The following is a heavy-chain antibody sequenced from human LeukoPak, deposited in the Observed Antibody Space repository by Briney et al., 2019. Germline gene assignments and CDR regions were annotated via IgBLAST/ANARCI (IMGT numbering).Heavy chain of an antibody. CDR2: INEDGSAK. V-gene: IGHV3-7*01. CDR1: GFTFSCSW. D-gene: IGHD5-24*01. CDR3: TRSRRDGNDY. J-gene: IGHJ4*02. Sequence: LPGGSLRLSCAASGFTFSCSWMSWVRQAPGKGLEWVANINEDGSAKYYVDSVKGRFTISRDNAKRSLDLQVNSLRAEDTAVYYCTRSRRDGNDYWGQGTLVTVSS.